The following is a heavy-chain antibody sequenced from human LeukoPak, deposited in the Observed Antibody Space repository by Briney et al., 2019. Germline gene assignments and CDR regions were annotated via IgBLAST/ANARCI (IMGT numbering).Heavy chain of an antibody. J-gene: IGHJ6*02. V-gene: IGHV4-59*01. CDR3: ARDRVVELRHDYYGMDV. D-gene: IGHD1-26*01. Sequence: RASETLSLTCTVSGGSISSYYWSWIRQPPGKGLEWIGYLYYSGSTNYNPSLKSRVTISVDTSKNQFSLKLSSVTAADTAVYYCARDRVVELRHDYYGMDVWGQGTTVTVSS. CDR2: LYYSGST. CDR1: GGSISSYY.